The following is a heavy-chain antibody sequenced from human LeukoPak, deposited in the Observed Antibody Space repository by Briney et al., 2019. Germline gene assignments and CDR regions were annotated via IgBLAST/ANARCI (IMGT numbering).Heavy chain of an antibody. D-gene: IGHD7-27*01. CDR2: IRYSGTT. Sequence: SETLSLTCTVSGGSISTGDYYWGWIRQSPGKGLEWIGSIRYSGTTYYNPSLKSRVTLSVDTSKNQFSLKLSSVTPAADTTVYYCARQLGRGLWTFDFWGQGTLVTVSP. CDR1: GGSISTGDYY. J-gene: IGHJ4*02. V-gene: IGHV4-39*01. CDR3: ARQLGRGLWTFDF.